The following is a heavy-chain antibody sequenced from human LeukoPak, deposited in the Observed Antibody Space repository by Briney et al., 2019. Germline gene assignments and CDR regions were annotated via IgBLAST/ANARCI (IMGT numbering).Heavy chain of an antibody. V-gene: IGHV3-74*01. CDR3: VRDLGGRSGH. J-gene: IGHJ4*02. CDR2: INEDGSTT. Sequence: GGSLRLSCAASGFTLSSNWMHWVRQAPGKGLVWVSRINEDGSTTNYADSVKGRSTIFRDNAKNTLYLQVNSLRAEDTAVYYCVRDLGGRSGHWGQGTLVAASS. D-gene: IGHD1-26*01. CDR1: GFTLSSNW.